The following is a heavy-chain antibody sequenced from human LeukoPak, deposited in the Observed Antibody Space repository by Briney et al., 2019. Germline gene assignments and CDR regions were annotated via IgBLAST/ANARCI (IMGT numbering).Heavy chain of an antibody. CDR1: GFTFSGYG. CDR3: ARDLVSSSSSRDYYYAVDV. D-gene: IGHD6-6*01. Sequence: GGSLRLSCEASGFTFSGYGMHWVRQAPGKGLKWVSGTWYHGNNKYYADSVKGRFTISRDNSKNTLYLQMNSLRAEDTAVYYCARDLVSSSSSRDYYYAVDVWGQGTTVTVSS. V-gene: IGHV3-33*01. CDR2: TWYHGNNK. J-gene: IGHJ6*02.